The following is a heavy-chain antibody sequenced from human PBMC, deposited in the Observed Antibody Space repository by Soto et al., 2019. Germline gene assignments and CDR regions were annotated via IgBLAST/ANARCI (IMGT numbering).Heavy chain of an antibody. CDR1: GGSISSSSYY. J-gene: IGHJ4*02. V-gene: IGHV4-39*01. CDR2: IYYSGST. Sequence: PSETLSLTCTVSGGSISSSSYYWGWIRQPPGKGLEWIGSIYYSGSTYYNPSLKSRVTISVDTSKNQFSLKLSSVTAADTAVYYCARGGYSYGDFDYWGQGTLVTVSS. D-gene: IGHD5-18*01. CDR3: ARGGYSYGDFDY.